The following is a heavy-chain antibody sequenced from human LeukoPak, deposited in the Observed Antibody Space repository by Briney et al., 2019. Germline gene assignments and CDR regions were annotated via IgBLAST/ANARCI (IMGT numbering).Heavy chain of an antibody. CDR2: IYFGGTT. V-gene: IGHV4-59*01. J-gene: IGHJ5*02. CDR3: ARHRSDTGGKKGVNWFDP. Sequence: SETLSLTCSVSGGSLKNYYWSWIRQPPGKGLEWLGNIYFGGTTDYNSSLKSRLTISVDTFKNQLSLNLQSVTAADTATYYCARHRSDTGGKKGVNWFDPWGQGTLVTVSS. CDR1: GGSLKNYY. D-gene: IGHD4-23*01.